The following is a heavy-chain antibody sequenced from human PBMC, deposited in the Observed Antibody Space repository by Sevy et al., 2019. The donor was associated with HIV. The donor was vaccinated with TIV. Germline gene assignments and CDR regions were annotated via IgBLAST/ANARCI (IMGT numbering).Heavy chain of an antibody. D-gene: IGHD2-8*01. J-gene: IGHJ4*02. CDR2: LSFGCGEI. CDR1: GFTFSKYS. CDR3: AREGCTKPHDY. V-gene: IGHV3-23*01. Sequence: GGSLRLSCAASGFTFSKYSMSWVRQPPGKGLEWVSTLSFGCGEINHADSVKGRFTISRDNSKNSLYLQMNNLRAEDKAVYYCAREGCTKPHDYRGQGTLVTVSS.